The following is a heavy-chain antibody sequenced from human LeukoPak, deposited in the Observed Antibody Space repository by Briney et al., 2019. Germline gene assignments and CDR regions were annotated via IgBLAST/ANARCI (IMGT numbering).Heavy chain of an antibody. CDR2: IIPIFGTA. J-gene: IGHJ6*03. D-gene: IGHD3-3*01. V-gene: IGHV1-69*06. Sequence: SVKVSCKASGGAFSSYAISWVRQAPGQGLEWMGGIIPIFGTANYAQKFQGRVTITADKSTSTAYMELSSLRSEDTAVYYCARDHSNDFWSGSGPLYYMDVWGKGTTVTVSS. CDR3: ARDHSNDFWSGSGPLYYMDV. CDR1: GGAFSSYA.